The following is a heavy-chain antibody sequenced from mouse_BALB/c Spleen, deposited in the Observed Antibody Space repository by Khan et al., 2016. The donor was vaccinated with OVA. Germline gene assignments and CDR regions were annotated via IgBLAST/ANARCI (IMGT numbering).Heavy chain of an antibody. J-gene: IGHJ3*01. CDR3: ARYDYDYDGAFAY. Sequence: EVQLQESGPSLVKPSQTLSLTCSVTGDSITSGYWNWIRKFPGNKLEYMGYISYSGSTYYNPSLKSRISITRDTSKNQYYLQMNSGTTEDTATYYCARYDYDYDGAFAYWGQGTLVTVSA. V-gene: IGHV3-8*02. CDR1: GDSITSGY. D-gene: IGHD2-4*01. CDR2: ISYSGST.